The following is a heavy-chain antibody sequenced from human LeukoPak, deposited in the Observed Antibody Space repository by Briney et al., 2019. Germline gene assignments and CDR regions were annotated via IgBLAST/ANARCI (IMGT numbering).Heavy chain of an antibody. CDR3: ARLTVTNNFDY. CDR1: GYTFTSYG. J-gene: IGHJ4*02. D-gene: IGHD4-17*01. CDR2: ISVYNGNT. V-gene: IGHV1-18*01. Sequence: GASVKVSCKAAGYTFTSYGISWVRQAPGQGLEWMGWISVYNGNTNYAQKLQGRVTMTTDTSTSTAYMELRSLRSDDTAVYYCARLTVTNNFDYWGQGTLVTVSS.